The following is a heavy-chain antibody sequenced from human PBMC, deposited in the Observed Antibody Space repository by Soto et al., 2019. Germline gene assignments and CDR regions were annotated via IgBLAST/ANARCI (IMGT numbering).Heavy chain of an antibody. CDR2: INPSGGST. V-gene: IGHV1-46*02. Sequence: ASVKVSCKASGYTFNSYYMNWVRQAPGQGHEWMGIINPSGGSTSYAQKFQGRVTMTRDTSTSTVYMELSSLRSEDTAVYYCARDQSGRGQQLVKAYFDYLGQGTLVTVSS. D-gene: IGHD6-13*01. J-gene: IGHJ4*02. CDR1: GYTFNSYY. CDR3: ARDQSGRGQQLVKAYFDY.